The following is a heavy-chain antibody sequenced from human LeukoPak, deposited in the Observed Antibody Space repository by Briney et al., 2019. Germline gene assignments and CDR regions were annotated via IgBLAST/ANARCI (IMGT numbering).Heavy chain of an antibody. CDR2: ISGSDGYT. CDR3: AKQDTSMDYFDY. Sequence: GGSLRLSCAASGFTLSSYAMSWVRQAPGKGLDCVSVISGSDGYTYYADSVKGRFTISRDNSKNTLYLQTNSLRAEDTAIYYCAKQDTSMDYFDYWGRGTLVSVSS. CDR1: GFTLSSYA. D-gene: IGHD5-18*01. V-gene: IGHV3-23*01. J-gene: IGHJ4*02.